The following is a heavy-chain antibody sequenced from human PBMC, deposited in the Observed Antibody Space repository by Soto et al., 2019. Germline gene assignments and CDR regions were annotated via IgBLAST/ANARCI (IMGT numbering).Heavy chain of an antibody. J-gene: IGHJ4*02. D-gene: IGHD1-26*01. V-gene: IGHV4-39*01. CDR2: IYYSGST. CDR1: GGSISSSSYY. Sequence: SETLSLTCTVSGGSISSSSYYWGWIRQPPGKGLEWIGSIYYSGSTYYNPSLKSRVTISVDTSKNQFSLKLSSVTAADTAVYYCAAKLPGYYFDYWGQGTLVTVSS. CDR3: AAKLPGYYFDY.